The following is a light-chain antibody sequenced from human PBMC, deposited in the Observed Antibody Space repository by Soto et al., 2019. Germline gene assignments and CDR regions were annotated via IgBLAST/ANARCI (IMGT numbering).Light chain of an antibody. CDR1: QSISSY. CDR2: AAS. CDR3: QQNYSTPQT. Sequence: DIQMTQSPSSLSASVGDRVTITCRASQSISSYLNWYQQKPGKAPMLLIYAASSLQSGVPSRFSGSGSGTDYTLNISSLQTEDFATYYYQQNYSTPQTFGHGTKLEIK. J-gene: IGKJ2*01. V-gene: IGKV1-39*01.